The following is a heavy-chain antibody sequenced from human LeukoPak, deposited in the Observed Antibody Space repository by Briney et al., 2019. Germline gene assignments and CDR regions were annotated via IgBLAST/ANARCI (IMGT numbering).Heavy chain of an antibody. CDR2: VSYSGST. D-gene: IGHD6-13*01. J-gene: IGHJ4*02. V-gene: IGHV4-34*01. CDR1: GGSFSGYY. Sequence: PSETLSLTCAVYGGSFSGYYWNWIRQPPGKGLEWIGEVSYSGSTNYNPSLKSRVTISVDRSKNQFSLKLSSVTAADTAVYYCAGPLYSSSWYDDNFDYWGQGTLVTVSS. CDR3: AGPLYSSSWYDDNFDY.